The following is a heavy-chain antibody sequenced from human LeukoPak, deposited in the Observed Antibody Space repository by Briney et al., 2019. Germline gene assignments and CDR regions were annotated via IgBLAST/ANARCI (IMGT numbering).Heavy chain of an antibody. CDR3: AKALYSGSYLYYFDF. CDR1: EFTFSSYS. CDR2: ISGSGDST. Sequence: PAGGSLRLSCAASEFTFSSYSMNWVRQAPGKGLEWVSAISGSGDSTYYADSVKGRFTISRDNSKNTLYLQMNSLRAEDTAVYYCAKALYSGSYLYYFDFWGQGTLVTVSS. J-gene: IGHJ4*02. V-gene: IGHV3-23*01. D-gene: IGHD1-26*01.